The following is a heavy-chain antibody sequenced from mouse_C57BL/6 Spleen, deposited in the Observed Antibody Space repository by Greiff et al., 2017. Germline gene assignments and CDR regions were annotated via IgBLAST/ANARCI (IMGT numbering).Heavy chain of an antibody. D-gene: IGHD2-12*01. CDR1: GYAFSSYW. CDR3: ARGIYDGYAMDY. J-gene: IGHJ4*01. V-gene: IGHV1-80*01. Sequence: QVQLKESGAELAKPGASVKISCKASGYAFSSYWMNWVKQRPGKGLEWIGQIYPGDGDTNYNGKFKGKATLTADKSSSTAYMQLSSLTSEDSAVYFCARGIYDGYAMDYWGQGTSVTVSS. CDR2: IYPGDGDT.